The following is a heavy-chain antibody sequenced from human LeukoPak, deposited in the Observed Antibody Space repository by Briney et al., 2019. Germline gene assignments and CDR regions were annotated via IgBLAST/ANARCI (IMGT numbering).Heavy chain of an antibody. J-gene: IGHJ4*02. CDR1: GFTFSSYA. Sequence: GGSLRLSCAASGFTFSSYAMHWVRQAPGKGLEWVAVISYDGSNKYYADSVKGRFTISRDNSKNTLYLQMNSLRAEDTAVYYCARDRGSSGANADYWGQGTLVTASS. CDR2: ISYDGSNK. CDR3: ARDRGSSGANADY. V-gene: IGHV3-30-3*01. D-gene: IGHD6-19*01.